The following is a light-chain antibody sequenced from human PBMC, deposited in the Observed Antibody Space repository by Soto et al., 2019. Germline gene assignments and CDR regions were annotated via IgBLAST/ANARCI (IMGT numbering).Light chain of an antibody. Sequence: DIVMTQSPDSLAVSLGERVTINCKSSQTLLYSGNNKNYLAWYQQKPGQPPKLLIYWASIRESGVPDRFSGSGSGTDFTLTISSLQAEDVAAYYCQQYYSSPRTFGQGTKVEIK. CDR1: QTLLYSGNNKNY. CDR2: WAS. V-gene: IGKV4-1*01. J-gene: IGKJ1*01. CDR3: QQYYSSPRT.